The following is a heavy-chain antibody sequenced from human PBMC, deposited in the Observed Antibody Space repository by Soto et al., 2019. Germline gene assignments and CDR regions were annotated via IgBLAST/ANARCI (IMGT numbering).Heavy chain of an antibody. V-gene: IGHV1-69*02. J-gene: IGHJ4*02. CDR2: IIPILGIA. CDR3: ARGKEGLDY. Sequence: QVQLVQSGAEVKKPGSSVKVSCKASGGTFSSYTISWVRQAPGQGLEWMGRIIPILGIANYAQKFQGRVTXXADKSTSTAYMELSSLRSEDTAVYYCARGKEGLDYWGQGTLVTVSS. CDR1: GGTFSSYT.